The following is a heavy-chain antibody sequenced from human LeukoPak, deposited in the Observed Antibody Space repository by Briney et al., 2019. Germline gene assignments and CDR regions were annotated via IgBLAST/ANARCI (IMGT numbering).Heavy chain of an antibody. D-gene: IGHD3-9*01. Sequence: VESLKISCKGSGYSFTSYWIGWVRQMPGKGLEWMGIIYPGDSDTRYSPSFQGQVTISADKSISTAYLQWSSLKASDTAMYYCARHSYDILTGYTTWGQGTLVTVSS. CDR1: GYSFTSYW. CDR2: IYPGDSDT. V-gene: IGHV5-51*01. CDR3: ARHSYDILTGYTT. J-gene: IGHJ5*02.